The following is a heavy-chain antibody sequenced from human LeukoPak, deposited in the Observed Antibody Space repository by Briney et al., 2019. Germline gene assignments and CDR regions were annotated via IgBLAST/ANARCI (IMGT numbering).Heavy chain of an antibody. J-gene: IGHJ4*02. V-gene: IGHV1-8*03. CDR2: MNPNSGNT. CDR1: GYTFTSYD. Sequence: ASVKVSCKASGYTFTSYDINWVRQATGQGLEWMGWMNPNSGNTGYAQKFQGRVTITRNTSISTAYMELSSLRSEDTAVYYCARGYRSGYSSSPSYWGQGTLVTVSS. CDR3: ARGYRSGYSSSPSY. D-gene: IGHD6-13*01.